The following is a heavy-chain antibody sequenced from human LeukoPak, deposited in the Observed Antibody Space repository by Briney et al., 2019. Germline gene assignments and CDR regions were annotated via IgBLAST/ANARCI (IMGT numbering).Heavy chain of an antibody. D-gene: IGHD2-2*01. J-gene: IGHJ4*02. CDR2: IYYSGST. CDR1: GGSISSSSYY. Sequence: PSETLSLTCTVSGGSISSSSYYWGWIRQPPGKGLEGIGSIYYSGSTYYNPSLKSRVTISVDTSKNQFSLKLSSVTAADTAVYYCASGIVVVPAAIVFDYWGQGTLVTVSS. V-gene: IGHV4-39*01. CDR3: ASGIVVVPAAIVFDY.